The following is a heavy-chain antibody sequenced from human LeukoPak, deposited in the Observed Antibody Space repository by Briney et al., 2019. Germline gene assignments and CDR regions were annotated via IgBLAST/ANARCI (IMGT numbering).Heavy chain of an antibody. CDR1: GFTFRYYW. Sequence: GGSLRLSCAVSGFTFRYYWMSWVRQAPGKGLEWVALISYDGSGKYYADSVKGRFTISRDNSKNTLYLQMNSLRPEDTAVYYCARGYYYDSSGYLFDYWGQGTLVTVSS. D-gene: IGHD3-22*01. CDR3: ARGYYYDSSGYLFDY. V-gene: IGHV3-30*03. CDR2: ISYDGSGK. J-gene: IGHJ4*02.